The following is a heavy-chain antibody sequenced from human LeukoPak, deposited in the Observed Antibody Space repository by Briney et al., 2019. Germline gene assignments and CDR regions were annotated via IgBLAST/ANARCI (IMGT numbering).Heavy chain of an antibody. CDR3: ARDPATDWSVSYYFDF. J-gene: IGHJ4*02. V-gene: IGHV3-21*06. Sequence: GGSLRLSCAASGFTFSSYTMNWVRQAPGKGLEWVSSINRRSVYIYYADSVKGRFTISRDNAKNSLYLQLNSLGVADTAVYYCARDPATDWSVSYYFDFWGQGALVTVSS. D-gene: IGHD2-21*01. CDR1: GFTFSSYT. CDR2: INRRSVYI.